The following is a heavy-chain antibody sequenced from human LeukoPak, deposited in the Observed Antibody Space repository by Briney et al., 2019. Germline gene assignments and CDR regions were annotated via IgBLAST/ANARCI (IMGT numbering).Heavy chain of an antibody. D-gene: IGHD5-12*01. J-gene: IGHJ4*02. CDR2: IKNGGSP. Sequence: SETLSLNCTVSGGSISSSSSFWGWIRQPPGKGLEWIGHIKNGGSPNYNPPLKSRVTISLDTSKNQFSLTVSSVTAADTAVYYCARLTWITDYWGQGTLVTVSS. CDR3: ARLTWITDY. V-gene: IGHV4-39*01. CDR1: GGSISSSSSF.